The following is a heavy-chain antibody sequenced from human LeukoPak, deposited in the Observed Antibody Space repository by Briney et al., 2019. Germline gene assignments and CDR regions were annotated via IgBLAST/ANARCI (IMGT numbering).Heavy chain of an antibody. CDR3: ARENYGDHYFDY. D-gene: IGHD4-17*01. CDR2: ISYDGSNK. CDR1: GFTFSRYA. J-gene: IGHJ4*02. V-gene: IGHV3-30-3*01. Sequence: GGSLRLSCAASGFTFSRYAVHWVRQAPGKGLEWVAVISYDGSNKYYADSVKGRFTISSDNSKNTLYLQMNSLRAEDTAVYYCARENYGDHYFDYWGQGTLVTVSS.